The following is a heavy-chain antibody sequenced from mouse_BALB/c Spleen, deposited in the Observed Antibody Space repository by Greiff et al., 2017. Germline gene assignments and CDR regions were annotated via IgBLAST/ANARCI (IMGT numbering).Heavy chain of an antibody. V-gene: IGHV1S137*01. J-gene: IGHJ4*01. CDR3: EREGVTSVESPYAMDY. Sequence: QVQLQQSGAELVRPGVSVKISCKGSGYPFTDYAMPWVKQSHAKSLEWIGVISNYYGDASYTQKFPGKATLTVDKASSTAYMELARLTSEDSAIYYCEREGVTSVESPYAMDYWGQGTSVTVSS. D-gene: IGHD1-1*01. CDR2: ISNYYGDA. CDR1: GYPFTDYA.